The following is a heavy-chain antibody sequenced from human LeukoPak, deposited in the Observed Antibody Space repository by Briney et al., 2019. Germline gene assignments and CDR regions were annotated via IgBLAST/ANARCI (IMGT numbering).Heavy chain of an antibody. J-gene: IGHJ4*02. CDR3: AKDLVTVPTWYFDY. D-gene: IGHD4-23*01. CDR2: IYSGGTT. CDR1: GFSVSSTY. V-gene: IGHV3-53*05. Sequence: GGSLRLSCAASGFSVSSTYMSWVRQAPGKGLEWVSVIYSGGTTYYADSVKGRFTISRDNSKNTVYLQMNSLRAEDTAVYYCAKDLVTVPTWYFDYWGQGTLVTVSS.